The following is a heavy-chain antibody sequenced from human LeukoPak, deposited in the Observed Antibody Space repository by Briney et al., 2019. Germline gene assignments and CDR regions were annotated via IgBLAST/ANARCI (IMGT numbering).Heavy chain of an antibody. CDR3: ARPLPGYSSGWYPFDY. CDR1: GGSIRSSSYY. V-gene: IGHV4-39*01. CDR2: IYYSGST. J-gene: IGHJ4*02. Sequence: SETLSLTCTVSGGSIRSSSYYWGWIRQPPGKGLEWIGSIYYSGSTYYNPSLKSRFTISVDTSKNQFSLKLSSVTAADTAVYYCARPLPGYSSGWYPFDYWGQGTLVTVSS. D-gene: IGHD6-19*01.